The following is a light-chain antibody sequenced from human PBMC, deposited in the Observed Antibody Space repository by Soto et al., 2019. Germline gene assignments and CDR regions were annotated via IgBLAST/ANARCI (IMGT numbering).Light chain of an antibody. Sequence: PGERVTLSCRTSQSVCSRCFAWYQQKPGQSPRLLIYGASIRATGIPDRFSGSGSGTDFTLTISRLEPEDFAVYYCQHYGTTPWTFGQGTKVGIK. J-gene: IGKJ1*01. V-gene: IGKV3-20*01. CDR3: QHYGTTPWT. CDR1: QSVCSRC. CDR2: GAS.